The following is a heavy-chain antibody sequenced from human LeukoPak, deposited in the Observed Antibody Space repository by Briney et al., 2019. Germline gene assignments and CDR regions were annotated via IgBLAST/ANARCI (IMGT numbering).Heavy chain of an antibody. CDR2: INHSGST. Sequence: PSETLSLTCAVYGGSFSGYYWSWIRQPPGKGLEWIGEINHSGSTKYNPSLKSRGTTSVDTSNKQFPLKLSSVTAADTAVYYCARGRGYNSFDYWGQGTLVTVSS. J-gene: IGHJ4*02. CDR3: ARGRGYNSFDY. D-gene: IGHD5-24*01. CDR1: GGSFSGYY. V-gene: IGHV4-34*01.